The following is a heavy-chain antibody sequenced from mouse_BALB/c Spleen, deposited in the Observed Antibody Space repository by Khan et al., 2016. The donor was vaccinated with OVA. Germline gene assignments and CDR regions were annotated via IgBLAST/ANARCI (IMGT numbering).Heavy chain of an antibody. D-gene: IGHD1-1*01. J-gene: IGHJ1*01. V-gene: IGHV5-6-5*01. CDR3: ARGQFYGSSYDYWYFDV. CDR1: GFTFSSYA. Sequence: EVELVESGGDLVKPGGSLKLSCAASGFTFSSYAMSWVRQTPEKRLEWVASINSGGSFYYSDSVRGRFTISRDNARNILYLQMSSLNSEDTAMYFCARGQFYGSSYDYWYFDVWGAGTTVTVSS. CDR2: INSGGSF.